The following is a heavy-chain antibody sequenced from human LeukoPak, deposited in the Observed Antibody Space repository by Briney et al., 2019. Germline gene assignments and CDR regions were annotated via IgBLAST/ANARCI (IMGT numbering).Heavy chain of an antibody. V-gene: IGHV3-53*04. D-gene: IGHD3-3*01. CDR2: IYSGGST. CDR3: ARGDFWSGYYTGLY. CDR1: GFTVTTNY. J-gene: IGHJ4*02. Sequence: GGTLRLSCAASGFTVTTNYMSWVRQAPGKGLEWVSVIYSGGSTYYADSVKGRFTISRHNSKNTLYLQMDSLRDEDTAVYYCARGDFWSGYYTGLYWGQGTLVTVSS.